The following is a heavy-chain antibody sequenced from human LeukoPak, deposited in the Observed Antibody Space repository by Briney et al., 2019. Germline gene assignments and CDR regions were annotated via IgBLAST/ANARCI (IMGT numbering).Heavy chain of an antibody. D-gene: IGHD3-22*01. Sequence: GGSLRLSCAASGFTFSTYAMHWVRQAPGKGLEYVSAISNNGGSTYYANSVEGRFTISRDNSKNTLFLQMASLRAEDTAVYYCARAGGDYYDSSGYYDNYYYMDVWGKGTTVTISS. CDR1: GFTFSTYA. V-gene: IGHV3-64*01. CDR2: ISNNGGST. CDR3: ARAGGDYYDSSGYYDNYYYMDV. J-gene: IGHJ6*03.